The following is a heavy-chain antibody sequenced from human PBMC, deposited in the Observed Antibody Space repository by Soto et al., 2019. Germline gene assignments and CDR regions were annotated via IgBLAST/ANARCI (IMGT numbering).Heavy chain of an antibody. D-gene: IGHD4-17*01. V-gene: IGHV4-39*01. CDR3: ARGRDDYGDYDYYYYYMDV. Sequence: SETLSLTCTVSGGSISSSSYYWGWIRQPPGKGLEWIGSIYYSGSTYYNPSLKSRVTISVDTSKNQFSLKLSSVTAADTAVYYCARGRDDYGDYDYYYYYMDVWGKGTTVTVSS. CDR1: GGSISSSSYY. CDR2: IYYSGST. J-gene: IGHJ6*03.